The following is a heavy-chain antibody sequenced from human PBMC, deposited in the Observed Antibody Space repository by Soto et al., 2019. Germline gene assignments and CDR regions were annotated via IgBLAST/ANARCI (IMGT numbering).Heavy chain of an antibody. Sequence: SGGSLRLSCAASGFTFSSYAMHWVRQAPGKGLEWVAVISYDGSNKYYADSVEGRFTISIDNSKNTLYLQMNSLRAEDTAVYYCARDRMGIAAAGWYFDLWGRGTLVTVSS. J-gene: IGHJ2*01. CDR3: ARDRMGIAAAGWYFDL. CDR2: ISYDGSNK. D-gene: IGHD6-13*01. V-gene: IGHV3-30-3*01. CDR1: GFTFSSYA.